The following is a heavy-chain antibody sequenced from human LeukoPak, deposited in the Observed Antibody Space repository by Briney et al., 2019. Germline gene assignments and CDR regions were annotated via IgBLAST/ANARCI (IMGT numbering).Heavy chain of an antibody. Sequence: SETLSLTCSVSGGSISGSSYYWGWIRQPPGKGLEWIGSIYYSGSTYYSASLKSRITISMDTSKNQFSLNLSSVTDADTAVYYCARGSYDVLTGYSTLGEYWGQGTLVTVSS. V-gene: IGHV4-39*01. CDR2: IYYSGST. CDR3: ARGSYDVLTGYSTLGEY. D-gene: IGHD3-9*01. CDR1: GGSISGSSYY. J-gene: IGHJ4*02.